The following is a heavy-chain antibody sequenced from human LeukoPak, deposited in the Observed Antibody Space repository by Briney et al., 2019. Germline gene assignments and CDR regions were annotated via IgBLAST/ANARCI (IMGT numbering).Heavy chain of an antibody. CDR1: GFTFSSYS. V-gene: IGHV3-21*01. Sequence: GESLKISCAASGFTFSSYSMNWVRQAPGKGLEWVSSISSSSSYIYYADSVKGRFTISRDNAKNSLYLQMNSLRAEDTAVYYCARVSVEDTAMDYWGQGTLVTVSS. D-gene: IGHD5-18*01. CDR3: ARVSVEDTAMDY. CDR2: ISSSSSYI. J-gene: IGHJ4*02.